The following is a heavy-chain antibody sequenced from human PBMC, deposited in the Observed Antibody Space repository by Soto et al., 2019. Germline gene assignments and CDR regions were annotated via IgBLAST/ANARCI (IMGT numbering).Heavy chain of an antibody. J-gene: IGHJ4*02. CDR2: IIPILGIA. V-gene: IGHV1-69*04. D-gene: IGHD3-3*01. CDR1: GGTFSIYT. Sequence: ASVKVSCTASGGTFSIYTISWVRQAPGQGLEWMGRIIPILGIANYAQKFQGRVTITADKSTSTAYMELSSLRSEDTAVYYCARDVTSDFWSGYSGYYFDYWGQGTLVTVS. CDR3: ARDVTSDFWSGYSGYYFDY.